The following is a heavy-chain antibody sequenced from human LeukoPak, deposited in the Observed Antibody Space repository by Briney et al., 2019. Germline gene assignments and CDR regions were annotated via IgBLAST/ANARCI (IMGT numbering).Heavy chain of an antibody. J-gene: IGHJ4*02. D-gene: IGHD1-1*01. CDR1: GFTVSSNC. CDR3: AREEYDSHHSY. Sequence: GGSLRLSCAASGFTVSSNCMSWVRQAPGKGLEWVSVIYSGGSTYYADSVKGRFTISRDNSKNTLYLQMNSLRAEDTAVYYCAREEYDSHHSYWGQGTLVTVSS. CDR2: IYSGGST. V-gene: IGHV3-66*01.